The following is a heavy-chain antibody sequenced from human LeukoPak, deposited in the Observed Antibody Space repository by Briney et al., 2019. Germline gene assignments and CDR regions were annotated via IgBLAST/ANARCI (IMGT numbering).Heavy chain of an antibody. Sequence: ASVKVSCKASGYTFTSYYMHWVRQAPGQGLEWMGIINPSGGSTSYAQKFQGRVTMTRDTSTSTAYMGLRSLRSDDTAVYYCATLSYSSGWDYFDYWGQGTLVTVSS. J-gene: IGHJ4*02. D-gene: IGHD6-19*01. CDR2: INPSGGST. CDR1: GYTFTSYY. V-gene: IGHV1-46*01. CDR3: ATLSYSSGWDYFDY.